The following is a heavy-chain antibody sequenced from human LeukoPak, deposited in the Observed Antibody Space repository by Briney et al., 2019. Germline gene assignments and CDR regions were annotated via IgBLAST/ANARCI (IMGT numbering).Heavy chain of an antibody. Sequence: ASVNVSCKAFGGTFSSYAISWVRQAPGQRLEWMGWINAGNGNTKYSQKFQGRVTITRDTSASTAYMELSSLRSEDTAVYYCARSWFGELSTYGMDVWGQGTTVTVSS. J-gene: IGHJ6*02. CDR1: GGTFSSYA. D-gene: IGHD3-10*01. V-gene: IGHV1-3*01. CDR3: ARSWFGELSTYGMDV. CDR2: INAGNGNT.